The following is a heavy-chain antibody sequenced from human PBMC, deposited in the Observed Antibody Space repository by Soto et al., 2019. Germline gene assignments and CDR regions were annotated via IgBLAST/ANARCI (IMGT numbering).Heavy chain of an antibody. D-gene: IGHD3-10*01. Sequence: WGCMRLSCSASGYTFSISAMHLFRQAPGKVLEYVSAISSNGGSTYYADSVKGRFTISRDNSKNTLYLQMSSLRAEDTAVYYCVKDLQSYYYADYWGQGTLVTVSS. CDR1: GYTFSISA. CDR2: ISSNGGST. J-gene: IGHJ4*02. V-gene: IGHV3-64D*06. CDR3: VKDLQSYYYADY.